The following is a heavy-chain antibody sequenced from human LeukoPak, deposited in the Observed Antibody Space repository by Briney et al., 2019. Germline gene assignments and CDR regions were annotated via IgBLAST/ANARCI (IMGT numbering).Heavy chain of an antibody. CDR2: ISGTSNTI. Sequence: GGSLRLSCVGSGFTFSSYSMNWVRQAPGKGLEWVSYISGTSNTIYYADSVKGRFTVSRDNAKNSLYLQMNSLRAEDTALYYCAKGQRSTVTTCWFDPWGQGTLVTVSS. D-gene: IGHD4-17*01. CDR3: AKGQRSTVTTCWFDP. J-gene: IGHJ5*02. CDR1: GFTFSSYS. V-gene: IGHV3-48*01.